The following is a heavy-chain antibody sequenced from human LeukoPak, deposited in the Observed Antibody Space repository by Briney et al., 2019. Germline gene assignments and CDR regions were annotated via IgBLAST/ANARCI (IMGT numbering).Heavy chain of an antibody. D-gene: IGHD6-19*01. CDR2: MNPNSGNT. Sequence: ASVRVSCKASGYTFTSYDINWVRQATGQGLEWMGWMNPNSGNTGYAQKFQGRVTITRNTSISTAYMELSSLRSEDTAVYYCASSENGLAVADNRGSDYWGQGTLVTVSS. CDR1: GYTFTSYD. J-gene: IGHJ4*02. CDR3: ASSENGLAVADNRGSDY. V-gene: IGHV1-8*03.